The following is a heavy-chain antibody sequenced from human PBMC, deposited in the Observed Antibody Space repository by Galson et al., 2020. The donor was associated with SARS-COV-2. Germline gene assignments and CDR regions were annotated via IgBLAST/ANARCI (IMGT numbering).Heavy chain of an antibody. V-gene: IGHV3-23*01. D-gene: IGHD6-13*01. CDR2: ISGSGGST. Sequence: GGSLRLSCAASGFTFSSYAMSWVRQAPGKGLEWVSAISGSGGSTYYADSVKGRFTISRDNSKNTLYLQMNSLRAEDTAVYYCARYPRQLVLLQSSLNDYYGMDVWGQGTTVTVSS. CDR3: ARYPRQLVLLQSSLNDYYGMDV. CDR1: GFTFSSYA. J-gene: IGHJ6*02.